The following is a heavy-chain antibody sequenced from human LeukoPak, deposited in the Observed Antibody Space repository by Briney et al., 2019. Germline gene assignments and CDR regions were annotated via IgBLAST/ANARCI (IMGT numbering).Heavy chain of an antibody. CDR1: GFTFSSFT. CDR3: AVAYYYGSGDAFDI. V-gene: IGHV3-21*06. Sequence: GGSLRLSCAASGFTFSSFTMNWVRQAPGRGLEWVSSITSSSGYTHYADSVKGRFTISRDNARNSLYLQMNSLRAEDTAVYYCAVAYYYGSGDAFDIWGQGTKVTVSS. CDR2: ITSSSGYT. D-gene: IGHD3-10*01. J-gene: IGHJ3*02.